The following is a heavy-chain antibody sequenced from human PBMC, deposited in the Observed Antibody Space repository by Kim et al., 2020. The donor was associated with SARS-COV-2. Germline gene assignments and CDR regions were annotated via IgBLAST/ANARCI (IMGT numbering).Heavy chain of an antibody. CDR3: AKDLRIAVAGTLDY. V-gene: IGHV3-30*02. J-gene: IGHJ4*02. Sequence: HSWKCRSHITKDNSKNTLYLQMNSLRPEDPAVYYCAKDLRIAVAGTLDYWGQGTLVTVSS. D-gene: IGHD6-19*01.